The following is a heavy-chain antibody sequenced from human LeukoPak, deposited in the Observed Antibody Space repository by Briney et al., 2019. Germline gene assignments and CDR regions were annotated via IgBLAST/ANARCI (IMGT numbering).Heavy chain of an antibody. CDR1: GFTVSSNY. CDR2: IYSGGST. Sequence: GGSLRLSCAASGFTVSSNYMSWVRQAPGKGLEWVSVIYSGGSTYYADSVKGRFTLSRDNSKNTVYLQMNSPRAEDTAVYYCARSDSEQWLISGAFDIWGQGTMVTVSS. D-gene: IGHD6-19*01. J-gene: IGHJ3*02. V-gene: IGHV3-53*01. CDR3: ARSDSEQWLISGAFDI.